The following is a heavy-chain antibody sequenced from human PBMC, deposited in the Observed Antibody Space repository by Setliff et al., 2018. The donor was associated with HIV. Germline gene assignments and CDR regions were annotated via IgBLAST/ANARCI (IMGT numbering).Heavy chain of an antibody. J-gene: IGHJ5*02. Sequence: SETLSLSCAASGFTFSDAWMTWVRQPPGKGLEWIGDIYHSGSSNYNPSLKTRVTISVDKSKNQFSLKLTSVTAADTAVYYCARAFDSSAPWIDLWAQGTLVTVSS. D-gene: IGHD3-22*01. CDR2: IYHSGSS. V-gene: IGHV4-4*02. CDR1: GFTFSDAW. CDR3: ARAFDSSAPWIDL.